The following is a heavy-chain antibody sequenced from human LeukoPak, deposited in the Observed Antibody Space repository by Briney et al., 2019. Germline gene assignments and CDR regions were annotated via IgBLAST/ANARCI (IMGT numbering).Heavy chain of an antibody. D-gene: IGHD6-19*01. Sequence: SETLSLTCTVSGGSITSSSYYWGWIRQPPGEGPEWIGNIYHSGSTFYNPSLKSRVTISVDTSKNQLSLKLTSVTAADTAVYYCARPMYNNGWYGYWGPGARVTVSS. CDR2: IYHSGST. CDR1: GGSITSSSYY. V-gene: IGHV4-39*01. CDR3: ARPMYNNGWYGY. J-gene: IGHJ4*02.